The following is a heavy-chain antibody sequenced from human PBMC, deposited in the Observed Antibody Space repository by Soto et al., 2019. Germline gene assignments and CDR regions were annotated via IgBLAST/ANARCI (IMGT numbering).Heavy chain of an antibody. D-gene: IGHD4-17*01. CDR1: GGSISSYY. V-gene: IGHV4-59*01. CDR2: IYYSGST. CDR3: AGSARYYGDFDY. J-gene: IGHJ4*02. Sequence: SETLSLTCTFSGGSISSYYWSLIRQPPGKGLEWIGYIYYSGSTNYNPSLKSRVTISVDTSKNQFSLKLSSVTAADTAVYYCAGSARYYGDFDYWGQGTLVTVSS.